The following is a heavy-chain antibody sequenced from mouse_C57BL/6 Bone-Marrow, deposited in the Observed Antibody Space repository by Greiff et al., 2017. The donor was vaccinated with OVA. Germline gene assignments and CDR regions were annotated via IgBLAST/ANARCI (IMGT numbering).Heavy chain of an antibody. J-gene: IGHJ2*01. CDR3: ASYYYGGSYGRNFDY. V-gene: IGHV1-82*01. CDR2: IYPGDGDT. CDR1: GYAFSSSW. D-gene: IGHD1-1*01. Sequence: QVQLQQSGPELVKPGASVKISCKASGYAFSSSWMNWVKQRPGKGLEWIGRIYPGDGDTNYNGKFKGKATLTADTSSSTAYMQLSSLTSADSAVYFFASYYYGGSYGRNFDYWGQGTTLTVSS.